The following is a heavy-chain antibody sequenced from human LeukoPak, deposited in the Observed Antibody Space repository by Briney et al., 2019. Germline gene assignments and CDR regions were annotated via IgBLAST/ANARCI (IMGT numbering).Heavy chain of an antibody. J-gene: IGHJ4*02. CDR3: ATGERLVPAAMWFDY. CDR2: INPDSGGT. Sequence: ASVKVSCKASGHTFTGYYIHWVRQAPGQGLEWMGWINPDSGGTNYAQKFQGRVTMTRDTSISTAYMELSRLRSDDTAVYYCATGERLVPAAMWFDYWGQGTLVTVSS. CDR1: GHTFTGYY. V-gene: IGHV1-2*02. D-gene: IGHD2-2*01.